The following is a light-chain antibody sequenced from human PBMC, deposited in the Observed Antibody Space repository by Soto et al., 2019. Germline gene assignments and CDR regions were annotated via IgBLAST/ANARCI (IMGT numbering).Light chain of an antibody. CDR1: QSVSIW. Sequence: DLQIPQSPSTLCGSVGARFPITRPASQSVSIWLAWYQQKPGRAPKLLIYKSSILESGVQSRFSGSGSGTEFTLTISRLEPEDFAVYYCQQYGSSPLTFGGGTKVDI. V-gene: IGKV1-5*03. CDR2: KSS. J-gene: IGKJ4*01. CDR3: QQYGSSPLT.